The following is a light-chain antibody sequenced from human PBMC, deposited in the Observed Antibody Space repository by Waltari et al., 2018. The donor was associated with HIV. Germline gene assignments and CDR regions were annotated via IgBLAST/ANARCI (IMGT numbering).Light chain of an antibody. CDR1: QNVLNY. CDR3: QQREAWPPT. Sequence: EIVLTQSPATLSLSPGEGATLSCKASQNVLNYIARYQLKPGQVPRLLVHDASKRATGVPVRFSGSGSETNFTLTISGLESEDVAIYYCQQREAWPPTFGGGTK. CDR2: DAS. J-gene: IGKJ4*01. V-gene: IGKV3-11*01.